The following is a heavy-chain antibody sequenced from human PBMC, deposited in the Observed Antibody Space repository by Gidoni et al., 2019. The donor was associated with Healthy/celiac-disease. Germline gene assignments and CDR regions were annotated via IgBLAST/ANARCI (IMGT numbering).Heavy chain of an antibody. D-gene: IGHD3-16*01. CDR2: IWYDGSNK. CDR3: ARDGGEGEVGAFDI. CDR1: GFTFSSYG. J-gene: IGHJ3*02. V-gene: IGHV3-33*01. Sequence: QVQLVESGGGVVQPGRALRLSCAASGFTFSSYGMHWVRQAPGKGLGWVAVIWYDGSNKYYADSVKGRFTISRDNSKNTLYLQMNSLRAEDTAVYYCARDGGEGEVGAFDIWGQGTMVTVSS.